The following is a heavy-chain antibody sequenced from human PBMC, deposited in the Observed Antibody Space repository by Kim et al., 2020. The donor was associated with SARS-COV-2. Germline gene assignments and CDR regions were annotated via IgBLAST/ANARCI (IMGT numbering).Heavy chain of an antibody. CDR3: ARDSPRYGDYNVFDY. V-gene: IGHV4-31*03. CDR1: GGSISSGGYY. Sequence: SETLSLTCTVSGGSISSGGYYWSWIRQHPGKGLEWIGYIYYSGSTYYNPSLKSRVTISVDTSKNQFSLKLSSVTAADTAVYYCARDSPRYGDYNVFDYWGQGTLVTVSS. CDR2: IYYSGST. J-gene: IGHJ4*02. D-gene: IGHD4-17*01.